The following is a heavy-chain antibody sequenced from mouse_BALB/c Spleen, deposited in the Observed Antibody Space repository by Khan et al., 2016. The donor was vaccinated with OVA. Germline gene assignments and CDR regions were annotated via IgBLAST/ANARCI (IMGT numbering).Heavy chain of an antibody. CDR1: GYTFTSYV. Sequence: VQLQQSGPELVKPGASVKMSCKASGYTFTSYVMHWVKQKPRQGLEWIGYISPNSDGSKYNEKFRGKATLTSDKSSSTADMELSSLTSEEYAVYYCLRSLFYYGSAYEGFAYWGQGTLVTVSA. CDR2: ISPNSDGS. J-gene: IGHJ3*01. D-gene: IGHD1-1*01. V-gene: IGHV1S136*01. CDR3: LRSLFYYGSAYEGFAY.